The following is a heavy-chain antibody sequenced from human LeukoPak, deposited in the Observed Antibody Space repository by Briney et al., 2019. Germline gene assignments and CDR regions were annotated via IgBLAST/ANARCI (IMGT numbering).Heavy chain of an antibody. CDR3: ALEVYYSDNSAFDY. CDR1: GYTFTSYD. J-gene: IGHJ4*01. CDR2: MNPNSGST. Sequence: ASVKVSCKASGYTFTSYDINWVRQATGQGLEWMGWMNPNSGSTGYAQKFQGRVIMTRDTSITTAYMELSRLRSDGTAVYYCALEVYYSDNSAFDYWGQGTLVTVSS. V-gene: IGHV1-8*01. D-gene: IGHD4-11*01.